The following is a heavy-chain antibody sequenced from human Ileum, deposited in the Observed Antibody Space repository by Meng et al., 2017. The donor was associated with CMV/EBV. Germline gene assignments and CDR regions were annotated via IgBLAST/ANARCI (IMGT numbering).Heavy chain of an antibody. CDR2: IIPVLNIG. CDR1: GGPFSTYS. CDR3: AKVPQQLVRGYFDS. V-gene: IGHV1-69*10. D-gene: IGHD6-13*01. J-gene: IGHJ4*02. Sequence: KASGGPFSTYSLNWVRQAPGQGLEWMGGIIPVLNIGTNAQKFRGRVTITADKSTTTVYLELSSLRSEDTAVYYCAKVPQQLVRGYFDSWGQGTLVTVSS.